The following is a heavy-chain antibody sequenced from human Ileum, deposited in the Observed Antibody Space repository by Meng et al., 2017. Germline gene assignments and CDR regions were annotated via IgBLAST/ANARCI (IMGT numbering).Heavy chain of an antibody. CDR1: DGAFSGYV. D-gene: IGHD3-10*01. J-gene: IGHJ4*02. CDR2: INHSGST. Sequence: QGRVAHGGAGLLTASETLAFNWGFYDGAFSGYVRSWIRQPPGKGLELIGEINHSGSTNYNPSLKGRVTISVDTSKSQFSLRLNSVTAADTALYYCAGATIRTYYYGSGSYYFTKWGQGTLVTVSS. CDR3: AGATIRTYYYGSGSYYFTK. V-gene: IGHV4-34*02.